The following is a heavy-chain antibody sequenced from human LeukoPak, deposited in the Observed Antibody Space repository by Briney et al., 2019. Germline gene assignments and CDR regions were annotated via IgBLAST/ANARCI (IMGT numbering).Heavy chain of an antibody. D-gene: IGHD1-1*01. V-gene: IGHV3-23*01. CDR1: GFTFSSYA. CDR2: ISGNGDTT. CDR3: VKDVNWSTY. Sequence: GGSLRLSCAASGFTFSSYAMIWVRQAPGKGLEWVSVISGNGDTTYYADSVRGRFTISRDNSRNTVYLQMNSLRGDDTAVYYCVKDVNWSTYWGQGTLVTVSS. J-gene: IGHJ4*02.